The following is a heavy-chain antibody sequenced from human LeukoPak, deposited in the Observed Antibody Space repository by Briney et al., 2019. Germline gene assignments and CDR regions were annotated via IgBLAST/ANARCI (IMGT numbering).Heavy chain of an antibody. Sequence: GGSLRLSCAASGFTFSTYVMSWVRQAPGKGLEYLSLITGNGDNTDYADSVKGRLTISRDNSKTTLYLQMNSLRAEDTAVYYCARGSSIAARRASYFDYWGQGTLVTVSS. V-gene: IGHV3-23*01. CDR3: ARGSSIAARRASYFDY. CDR1: GFTFSTYV. D-gene: IGHD6-6*01. J-gene: IGHJ4*02. CDR2: ITGNGDNT.